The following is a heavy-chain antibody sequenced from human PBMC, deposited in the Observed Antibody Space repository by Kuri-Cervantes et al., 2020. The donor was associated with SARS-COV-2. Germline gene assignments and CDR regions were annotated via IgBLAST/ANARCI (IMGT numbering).Heavy chain of an antibody. CDR3: ARFTWVGATTTFDY. D-gene: IGHD1-26*01. Sequence: GESLKISCEASGFTFSSYAMSWVGQAPGKGLEWVSAISGSGGSTYYADSVKGRFTISRDNAKNSLYLQMNSLRAEDTAVYYCARFTWVGATTTFDYWGHGTRVTVSS. CDR1: GFTFSSYA. V-gene: IGHV3-23*01. J-gene: IGHJ4*01. CDR2: ISGSGGST.